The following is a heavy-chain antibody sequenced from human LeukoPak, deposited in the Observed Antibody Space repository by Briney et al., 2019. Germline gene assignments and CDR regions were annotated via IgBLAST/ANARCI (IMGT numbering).Heavy chain of an antibody. Sequence: GASVNVSCKASGGTFSSYAISWVRQAPGQGLEWMGRIIPILGIANYAQKFQGRVTITADKSTSTAYMELSSLRSEDTAVYYCAKDSRFVFGESSPSHFDYWGQGALVTVSS. CDR1: GGTFSSYA. V-gene: IGHV1-69*04. J-gene: IGHJ4*02. CDR3: AKDSRFVFGESSPSHFDY. D-gene: IGHD3-10*01. CDR2: IIPILGIA.